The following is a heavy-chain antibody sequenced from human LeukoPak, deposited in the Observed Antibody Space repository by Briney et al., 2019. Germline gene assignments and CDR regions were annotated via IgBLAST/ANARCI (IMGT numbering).Heavy chain of an antibody. CDR2: IGGSGVTT. CDR1: GFTFSSSA. Sequence: GGSLRLSCAASGFTFSSSAMSWARQAPGKGLEWVSVIGGSGVTTYSADSVKGRFTISRDNSKNTLYLQMNSLRAEDTAVYYCAKGAARLALYYFDCWGQGTLVTVSS. J-gene: IGHJ4*02. D-gene: IGHD6-6*01. CDR3: AKGAARLALYYFDC. V-gene: IGHV3-23*01.